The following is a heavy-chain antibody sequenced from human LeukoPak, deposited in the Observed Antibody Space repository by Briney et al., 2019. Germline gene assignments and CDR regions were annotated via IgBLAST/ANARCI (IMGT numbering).Heavy chain of an antibody. J-gene: IGHJ4*02. V-gene: IGHV1-2*02. CDR1: GYTFTSYA. D-gene: IGHD6-13*01. CDR2: INPNSGGT. CDR3: ARVWAIAAAGNDY. Sequence: ASVKVSCKASGYTFTSYAMNWVRQAPGQGLEWMGWINPNSGGTNYAQKFQGRVTMTRDTSISTAYMELSRLRSDDTAVYYCARVWAIAAAGNDYWGQGTLVTVSS.